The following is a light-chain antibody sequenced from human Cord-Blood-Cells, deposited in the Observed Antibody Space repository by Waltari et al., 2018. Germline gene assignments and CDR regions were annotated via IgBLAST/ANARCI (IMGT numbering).Light chain of an antibody. CDR2: DVS. J-gene: IGLJ1*01. CDR3: SSYTSSSTLYV. Sequence: QSALTQPASVSGPPGPSITISCTGTRSDVGGYNYVSWYQQHPGKAPKLMIYDVSNRPSGVSNRFSGSKSGNTASLTISGLQAEDEADYYCSSYTSSSTLYVFGTGTKVTVL. CDR1: RSDVGGYNY. V-gene: IGLV2-14*01.